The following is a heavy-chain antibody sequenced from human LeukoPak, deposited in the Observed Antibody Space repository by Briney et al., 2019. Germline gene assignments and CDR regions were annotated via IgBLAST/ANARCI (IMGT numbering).Heavy chain of an antibody. CDR2: IYDDNT. Sequence: GGSLRLSCAASGFTVSAYAMAWVRQAPGKGLEWVSTIYDDNTYYADSVKGRFTISRDNSKNTLYLQMNSLRAEDTAVYYCARDLGYGYFFDYWGQGTLVTVSS. J-gene: IGHJ4*02. CDR3: ARDLGYGYFFDY. D-gene: IGHD5-18*01. CDR1: GFTVSAYA. V-gene: IGHV3-66*02.